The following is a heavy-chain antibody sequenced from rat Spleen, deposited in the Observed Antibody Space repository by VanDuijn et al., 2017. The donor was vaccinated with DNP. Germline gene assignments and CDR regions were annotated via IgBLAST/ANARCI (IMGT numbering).Heavy chain of an antibody. CDR1: GFTFNNYW. J-gene: IGHJ2*01. CDR2: ITGRGGTT. V-gene: IGHV5-31*01. CDR3: ARHVLPLRVWDY. Sequence: EVQLVESGGDLVQPGRSLKLSCVGSGFTFNNYWMTWFRQVPGKGLEWVASITGRGGTTYYPDSVKGRFSISRDNAKNTLYLQMNSLRSEDTATYYCARHVLPLRVWDYWGQGVMVTVSS. D-gene: IGHD1-4*01.